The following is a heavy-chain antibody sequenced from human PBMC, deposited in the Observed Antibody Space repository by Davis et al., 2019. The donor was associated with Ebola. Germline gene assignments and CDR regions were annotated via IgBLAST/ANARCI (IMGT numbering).Heavy chain of an antibody. D-gene: IGHD6-19*01. J-gene: IGHJ4*02. CDR3: NVKSSGWYRFDY. V-gene: IGHV4-34*01. Sequence: MPSETLSLTCAVYGGSFSGYYWSWIRQPPGKGLEWIGEINHSGSTNYNPSLKSRVTISVDTSKNQFSLKLSSVTAADTAVYYCNVKSSGWYRFDYWGQGTLVTVSS. CDR1: GGSFSGYY. CDR2: INHSGST.